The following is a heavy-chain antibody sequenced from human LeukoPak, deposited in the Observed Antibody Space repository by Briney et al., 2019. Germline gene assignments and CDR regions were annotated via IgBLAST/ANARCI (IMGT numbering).Heavy chain of an antibody. CDR2: INHSGST. Sequence: SETLSLTCAVYGGSFSGYYWSWIRQPPGKGLEWIGEINHSGSTNYNPSLKSRVTISVDTSKNQFSLKLSSVTAADTAVYYCARQGRGLRLFDYWGQGTLVTVSS. CDR1: GGSFSGYY. V-gene: IGHV4-34*01. J-gene: IGHJ4*02. CDR3: ARQGRGLRLFDY. D-gene: IGHD5-12*01.